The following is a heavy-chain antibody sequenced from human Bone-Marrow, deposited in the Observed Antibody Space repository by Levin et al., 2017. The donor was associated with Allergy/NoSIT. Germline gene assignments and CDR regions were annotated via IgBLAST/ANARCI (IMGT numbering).Heavy chain of an antibody. CDR1: GDSVSSNSAA. CDR2: TYYRSKWYN. J-gene: IGHJ5*02. V-gene: IGHV6-1*01. Sequence: SQTLSLTCAISGDSVSSNSAAWNWIRQSPSRGLEWLGRTYYRSKWYNDYAVSVKSRITINPDTSKNQFSLQLNSVTPEDTAVYYCARARGYCSSTSCYDNWFDPWGQGTLVTVSS. D-gene: IGHD2-2*01. CDR3: ARARGYCSSTSCYDNWFDP.